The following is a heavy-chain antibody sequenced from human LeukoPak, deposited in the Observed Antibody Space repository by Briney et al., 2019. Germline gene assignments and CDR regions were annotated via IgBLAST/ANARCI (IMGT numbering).Heavy chain of an antibody. CDR2: ISYDGSNK. V-gene: IGHV3-30*18. J-gene: IGHJ4*02. D-gene: IGHD1-1*01. CDR1: GFTFSSYG. CDR3: EKDLERSMDY. Sequence: PGRSLRLSCAASGFTFSSYGMHWVRQAPGKGLEWVAVISYDGSNKYYADSVKGRFTISRDNSKNTLYLQMNSLRAEDTAVYYCEKDLERSMDYWGQGTLVTV.